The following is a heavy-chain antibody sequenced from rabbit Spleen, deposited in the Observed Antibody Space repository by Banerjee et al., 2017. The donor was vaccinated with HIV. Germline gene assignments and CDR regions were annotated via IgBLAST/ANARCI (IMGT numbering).Heavy chain of an antibody. J-gene: IGHJ4*01. CDR3: ARDLPGVVGWNFNL. D-gene: IGHD3-1*01. CDR1: GFSFSDRDV. Sequence: QEQLVESGGGLVQPEGSLTLTCKASGFSFSDRDVMCWVRQAPGKGLEWIACINTATGKPVYATWAKGRFTISTTSSTTVTLQVTSLTAADTATYFCARDLPGVVGWNFNLWGPGTLVTVS. CDR2: INTATGKP. V-gene: IGHV1S45*01.